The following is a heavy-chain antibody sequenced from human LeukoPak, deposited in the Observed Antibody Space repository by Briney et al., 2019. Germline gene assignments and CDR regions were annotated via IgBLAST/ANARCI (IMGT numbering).Heavy chain of an antibody. CDR3: ARDRGPRYYDILTGYPRGGWFDP. J-gene: IGHJ5*02. V-gene: IGHV4-59*01. CDR1: GGSISSYY. Sequence: SETLSLTCTVSGGSISSYYWSWIRQPPGKGLEWIGYIYYSGSTNYNPSLKSRVTISVDTSKNQFSLKLSSVTAADTAVYYCARDRGPRYYDILTGYPRGGWFDPWGQGTLVTVSS. D-gene: IGHD3-9*01. CDR2: IYYSGST.